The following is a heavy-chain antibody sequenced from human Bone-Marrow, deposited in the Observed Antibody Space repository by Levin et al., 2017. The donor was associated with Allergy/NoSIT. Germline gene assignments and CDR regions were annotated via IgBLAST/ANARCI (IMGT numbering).Heavy chain of an antibody. J-gene: IGHJ5*02. CDR1: GYTFTSYY. Sequence: GESLKISCKASGYTFTSYYMHWVRQAPGQGLEWMGIINPSGGSTSYAQKFQGRVTMTRDTSTSIVYMELSSLRSEDTAVYYCERGLPLDTAMVGGWFDPWGQGTLVTVSS. D-gene: IGHD5-18*01. CDR3: ERGLPLDTAMVGGWFDP. CDR2: INPSGGST. V-gene: IGHV1-46*01.